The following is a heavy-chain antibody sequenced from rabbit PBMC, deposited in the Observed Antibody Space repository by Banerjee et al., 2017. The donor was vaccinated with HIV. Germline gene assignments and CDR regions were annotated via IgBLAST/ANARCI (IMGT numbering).Heavy chain of an antibody. Sequence: QEQLKESGGGLVQPGGSLKLSCKASEFDLSTYGMSWVRQAPGKGLEWIACINSSSGNTVYATWAKGRFTISKTSSTTVTLQMTSLTAADTATYLCARDLAGVIGWNCGWWGQGTRVT. CDR1: EFDLSTYG. J-gene: IGHJ3*01. CDR3: ARDLAGVIGWNCGW. CDR2: INSSSGNT. V-gene: IGHV1S45*01. D-gene: IGHD4-1*01.